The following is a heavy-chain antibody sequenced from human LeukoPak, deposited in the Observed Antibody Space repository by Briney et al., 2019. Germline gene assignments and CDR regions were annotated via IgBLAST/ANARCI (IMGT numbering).Heavy chain of an antibody. J-gene: IGHJ6*02. CDR3: ARVSSHGMDV. Sequence: SQTLSLTCAIPGDSVSSSSAARNWIRQSPSRGLEWLGRTYFRSKWYNGYAVSVKSRITINPDTSKNQFSLQLNSVTPEDTAVYYCARVSSHGMDVWGQGTTVTVSS. D-gene: IGHD3-16*02. V-gene: IGHV6-1*01. CDR2: TYFRSKWYN. CDR1: GDSVSSSSAA.